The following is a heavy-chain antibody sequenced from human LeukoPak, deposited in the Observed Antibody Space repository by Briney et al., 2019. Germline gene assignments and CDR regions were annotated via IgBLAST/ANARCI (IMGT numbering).Heavy chain of an antibody. D-gene: IGHD4-17*01. CDR3: ARDPRGDYVTSDWYFDL. CDR2: IIPIFGTA. CDR1: GGTFSSYA. V-gene: IGHV1-69*13. Sequence: SVKVSCKASGGTFSSYAISWVRPAPGQGLEWMGGIIPIFGTANYAQKFQGRVTITADESTSTAYMELSSLRSEDTAVYYCARDPRGDYVTSDWYFDLWGRGTLVTVSS. J-gene: IGHJ2*01.